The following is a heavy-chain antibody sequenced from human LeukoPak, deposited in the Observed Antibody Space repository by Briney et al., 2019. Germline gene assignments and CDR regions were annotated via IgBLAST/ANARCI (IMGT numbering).Heavy chain of an antibody. CDR3: ARGGDSSSWSVDY. CDR2: INHSGST. V-gene: IGHV4-4*02. CDR1: GFTFSSNW. D-gene: IGHD6-13*01. J-gene: IGHJ4*02. Sequence: GSLRLSCAASGFTFSSNWMSWVRQVPGKGLEWIGSINHSGSTYYNPSLKSRVTISVDTSKNQFSLRLSSVTAADTAVYYCARGGDSSSWSVDYWGQGTLVTVSS.